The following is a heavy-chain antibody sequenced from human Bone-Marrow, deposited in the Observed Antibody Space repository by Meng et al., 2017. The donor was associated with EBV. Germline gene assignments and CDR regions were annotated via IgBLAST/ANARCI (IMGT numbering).Heavy chain of an antibody. CDR2: IRSKAYRGTT. CDR3: AKDRDSSGWYGDYFDY. J-gene: IGHJ4*02. D-gene: IGHD6-19*01. Sequence: EIQLVESGGGLVQPGRSLSLACTASGFYFGDFAVSWFRQAPGKGLEWVSFIRSKAYRGTTDYAAPVKGRFTISRDNSKNTLYLQMNSLRAEDTAVYYCAKDRDSSGWYGDYFDYWGQGTLVTVSS. CDR1: GFYFGDFA. V-gene: IGHV3-49*03.